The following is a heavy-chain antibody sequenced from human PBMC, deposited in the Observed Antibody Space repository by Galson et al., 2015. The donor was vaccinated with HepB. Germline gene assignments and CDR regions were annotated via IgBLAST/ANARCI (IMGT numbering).Heavy chain of an antibody. V-gene: IGHV3-73*01. Sequence: PLRLYCAASGFTFSGATMHWVRQASGEGLEWVGRIRNNAYSYATTYAASVKGRFTISRDDSENTAYLQMNSLKTEDTAVYYCARHDYGDNQLAPVYWGQGTLVTVSS. CDR2: IRNNAYSYAT. CDR1: GFTFSGAT. D-gene: IGHD4-23*01. CDR3: ARHDYGDNQLAPVY. J-gene: IGHJ4*02.